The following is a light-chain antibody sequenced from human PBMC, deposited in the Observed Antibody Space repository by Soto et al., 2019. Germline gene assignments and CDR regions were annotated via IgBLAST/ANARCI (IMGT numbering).Light chain of an antibody. V-gene: IGLV2-14*01. CDR3: ISYKTDDTFV. CDR2: EAT. Sequence: QSALTQPPSVSGSPGQSITISCAGPRRDIGASNSVSWYQHLPGRPPTLIIYEATNRPSGVSERFSGSKTGDTASLTISALQADDEAEYFCISYKTDDTFVFGSGTKLTVL. CDR1: RRDIGASNS. J-gene: IGLJ1*01.